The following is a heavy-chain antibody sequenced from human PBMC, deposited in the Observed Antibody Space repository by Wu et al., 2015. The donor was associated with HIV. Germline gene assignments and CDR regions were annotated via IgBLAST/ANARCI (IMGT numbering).Heavy chain of an antibody. CDR3: ARGDYSSTSYYFYYMDV. D-gene: IGHD2-2*01. CDR2: ISPYNGNT. CDR1: GDIFSDYG. Sequence: QVQLVQSGAEVKKPGASVKVSCKASGDIFSDYGVHWVRQAPGQGLEWMGWISPYNGNTNYAQKFKGRVTMTADKYTRTAYLEMRSLRSDDTALYFCARGDYSSTSYYFYYMDVWGEGTTVTVSS. J-gene: IGHJ6*03. V-gene: IGHV1-18*04.